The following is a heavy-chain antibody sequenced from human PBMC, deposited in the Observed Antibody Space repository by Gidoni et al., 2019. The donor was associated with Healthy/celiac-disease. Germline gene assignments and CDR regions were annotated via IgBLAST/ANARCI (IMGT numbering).Heavy chain of an antibody. CDR1: GGTFSSYA. D-gene: IGHD4-17*01. V-gene: IGHV1-69*04. CDR2: IIPILGIA. Sequence: QVQLVQSGAEVKKPGSSAKVSCKASGGTFSSYAISWVRQAPGQGLEWMGRIIPILGIANYAQKFQGRVTITADKSTSTAYMELSSLRSEDTAVYYCARVNVGVIYYGDHAGGAFDIWGQGTMVTVSS. CDR3: ARVNVGVIYYGDHAGGAFDI. J-gene: IGHJ3*02.